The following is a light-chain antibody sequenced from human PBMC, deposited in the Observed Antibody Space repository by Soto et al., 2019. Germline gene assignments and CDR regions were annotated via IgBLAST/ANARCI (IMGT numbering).Light chain of an antibody. V-gene: IGKV1-5*01. CDR1: QSISNL. CDR2: DAS. Sequence: DIQMTQSPSTLSASVGDRVTITCRASQSISNLLAWYQQMPGKAPKLLMYDASRLKSGVPSRFSGSGSGTEFTLSISSLQPDDFATYYCQQYNSYSSLTFGQGTKVEIK. J-gene: IGKJ1*01. CDR3: QQYNSYSSLT.